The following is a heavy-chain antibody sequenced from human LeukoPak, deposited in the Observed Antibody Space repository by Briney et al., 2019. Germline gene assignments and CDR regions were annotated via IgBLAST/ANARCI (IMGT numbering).Heavy chain of an antibody. V-gene: IGHV3-23*01. CDR2: ISSSGGST. J-gene: IGHJ4*02. CDR1: GFTFSSAA. Sequence: GGSLRLSCAASGFTFSSAAMSWVRQAPGKGLEWVSIISSSGGSTYYADSVKGRFIISRDNSKNTLYLEMNSLRAEDTAVYYCAKGSRSIAVDNLCDYWGQGSLVTVSS. CDR3: AKGSRSIAVDNLCDY. D-gene: IGHD6-19*01.